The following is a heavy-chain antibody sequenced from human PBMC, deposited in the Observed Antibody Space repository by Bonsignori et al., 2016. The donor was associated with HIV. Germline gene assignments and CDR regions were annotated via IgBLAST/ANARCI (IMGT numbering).Heavy chain of an antibody. J-gene: IGHJ6*03. CDR1: GGYMSSYY. V-gene: IGHV4-4*07. CDR3: AREGDEWPKYFYYMDV. CDR2: IHASGNT. D-gene: IGHD2-8*01. Sequence: QVQLQESGPGLVKPSETLSLTCTVSGGYMSSYYWSWIRQPAGKGLEWIGRIHASGNTDYNPSLRSRLTMTVDTSKTQFSLKLNSMTAADTAVYYCAREGDEWPKYFYYMDVWGKGTTVTV.